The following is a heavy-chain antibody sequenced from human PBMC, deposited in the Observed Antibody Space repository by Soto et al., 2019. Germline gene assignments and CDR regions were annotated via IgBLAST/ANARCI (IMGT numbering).Heavy chain of an antibody. Sequence: QVQLVESGGGVVQPGTSLRLSCAASGFSFSSYDIHWVRQAPGKGLEWVAVIWYDGSNKYYADSVKGGFTISRDNSKNTLYLQMNSLRADDTAVYYCARGYSSSRDLGYWGQGTLVTVSS. CDR1: GFSFSSYD. CDR2: IWYDGSNK. D-gene: IGHD6-13*01. J-gene: IGHJ4*02. V-gene: IGHV3-33*01. CDR3: ARGYSSSRDLGY.